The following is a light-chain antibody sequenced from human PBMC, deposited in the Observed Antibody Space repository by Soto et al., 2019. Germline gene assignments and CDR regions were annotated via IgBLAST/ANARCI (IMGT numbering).Light chain of an antibody. V-gene: IGKV3-11*01. CDR1: QSVSRY. J-gene: IGKJ5*01. CDR2: GAS. Sequence: EIVLTQSPATLSLSPGDRATLSCRASQSVSRYLAWFQQKPGQTPRLLIYGASNRATGIPDRFSGSGSGTDFTLTISTLEPEDFAVYYCQQRINWPITFGQGTRLEIK. CDR3: QQRINWPIT.